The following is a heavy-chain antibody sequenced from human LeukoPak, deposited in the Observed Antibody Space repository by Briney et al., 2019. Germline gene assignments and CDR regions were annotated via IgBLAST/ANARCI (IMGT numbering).Heavy chain of an antibody. CDR2: INPTGGST. CDR1: GYTFTSYY. V-gene: IGHV1-46*01. CDR3: ARDLSHRYYHSTGYAFDY. J-gene: IGHJ4*02. Sequence: VASVKVSCTASGYTFTSYYMHWVRQAPGQGLEWMGLINPTGGSTGYAQKFQGRVTMTRDTSTSTVYMDLSSLRSEDTAMYYCARDLSHRYYHSTGYAFDYWGQGTLVTVSS. D-gene: IGHD3-22*01.